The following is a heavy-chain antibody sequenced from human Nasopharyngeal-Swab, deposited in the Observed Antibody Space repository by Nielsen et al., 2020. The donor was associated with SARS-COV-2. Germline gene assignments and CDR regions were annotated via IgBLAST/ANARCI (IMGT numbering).Heavy chain of an antibody. CDR3: ARVGPSGYYYGMDV. CDR2: INPNSGGT. Sequence: WVRQAPGQGLEWMGRINPNSGGTNYAQKFQGRVTMTRDTSISTAYMELSRLRSDDTAVYYCARVGPSGYYYGMDVWGQGTTVTVFS. D-gene: IGHD6-25*01. V-gene: IGHV1-2*06. J-gene: IGHJ6*02.